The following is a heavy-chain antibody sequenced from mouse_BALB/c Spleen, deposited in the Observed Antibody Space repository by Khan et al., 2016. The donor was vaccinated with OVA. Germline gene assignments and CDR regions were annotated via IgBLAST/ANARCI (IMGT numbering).Heavy chain of an antibody. Sequence: VQLQQSGPEVVNPGASVKISCKASGYTFTDYNMDWVKQSHGKSLEWIGYIFPNNNGTGYNQKFKTKATLTVDISSRTVHMELRSLTSEDSAVYYGASSGYGSFGYWGQGTLVTVSA. CDR2: IFPNNNGT. V-gene: IGHV1S29*02. CDR1: GYTFTDYN. J-gene: IGHJ3*01. D-gene: IGHD1-2*01. CDR3: ASSGYGSFGY.